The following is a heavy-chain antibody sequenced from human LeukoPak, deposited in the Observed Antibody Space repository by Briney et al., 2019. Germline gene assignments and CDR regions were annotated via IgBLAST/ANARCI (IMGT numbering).Heavy chain of an antibody. V-gene: IGHV3-23*01. D-gene: IGHD3-3*01. CDR3: ASSFYDFWSGYDYPFDY. CDR2: ISGRGGST. J-gene: IGHJ4*02. Sequence: PGGSLRLSCAASGFTFSSYAMSWVRQAPGKGLEWVSGISGRGGSTYYADSVKGRFTISRDNSKNTLYLQMNSLRAEDTAVYYCASSFYDFWSGYDYPFDYWGQGTLVTVSS. CDR1: GFTFSSYA.